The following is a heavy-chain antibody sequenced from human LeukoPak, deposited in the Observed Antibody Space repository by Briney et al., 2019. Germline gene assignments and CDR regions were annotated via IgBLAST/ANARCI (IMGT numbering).Heavy chain of an antibody. CDR2: INPSGGST. Sequence: ASVTVSCTASGYTFTSYYMHWVRQAPGQGLEWMGIINPSGGSTSYAQKFQGRVTMTRDTSTSTVYMELSSLRSEDTAVYYCGVGATGESRNIYYYYGMDVWGQGTTVTVSS. CDR1: GYTFTSYY. J-gene: IGHJ6*02. CDR3: GVGATGESRNIYYYYGMDV. V-gene: IGHV1-46*01. D-gene: IGHD1-26*01.